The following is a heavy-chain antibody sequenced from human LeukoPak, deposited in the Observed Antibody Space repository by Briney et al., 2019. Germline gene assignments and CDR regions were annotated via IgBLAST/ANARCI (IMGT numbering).Heavy chain of an antibody. J-gene: IGHJ3*01. CDR3: ARNKRITIFEPLDAFDV. CDR2: INPNSGGT. V-gene: IGHV1-2*02. CDR1: GYTFTGYY. Sequence: ASVKVSCKASGYTFTGYYMHWVRHAPGQGLEWMGWINPNSGGTNYAQKFQGRVTMTRDTSISTAYMELSRLRSDATAVNYCARNKRITIFEPLDAFDVGSEARMVTVSS. D-gene: IGHD3-3*01.